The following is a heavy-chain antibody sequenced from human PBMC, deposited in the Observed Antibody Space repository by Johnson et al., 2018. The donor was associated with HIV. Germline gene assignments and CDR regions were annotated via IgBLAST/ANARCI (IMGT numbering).Heavy chain of an antibody. CDR2: IYAAGTT. Sequence: VQLVESGGGLVPPGGSLRLSCAASGFQVSTNYMSWVRQAPGKGLEWVSVIYAAGTTYYADSVKGRFPIPRNIYKNTIIIQMNSLRAEDTAMYYCARDLLLVGAGDHDAFDIWGQGTMVTVSS. CDR1: GFQVSTNY. D-gene: IGHD1-26*01. J-gene: IGHJ3*02. V-gene: IGHV3-66*01. CDR3: ARDLLLVGAGDHDAFDI.